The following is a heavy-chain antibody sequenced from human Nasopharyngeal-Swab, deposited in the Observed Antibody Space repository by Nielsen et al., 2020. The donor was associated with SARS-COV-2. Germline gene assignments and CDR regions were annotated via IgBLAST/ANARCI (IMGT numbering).Heavy chain of an antibody. J-gene: IGHJ4*02. CDR1: GFTFSSFG. D-gene: IGHD4-17*01. V-gene: IGHV3-30*03. CDR3: ARDAPAHYGAFY. Sequence: GGSLRLSCAASGFTFSSFGMHWVRQAPGKGLEWVAFIAHDASNEYYGDSVEGRFSISRDSPKNTLYLQMDSLRGEDTAVYYCARDAPAHYGAFYWGRGTLVTVSS. CDR2: IAHDASNE.